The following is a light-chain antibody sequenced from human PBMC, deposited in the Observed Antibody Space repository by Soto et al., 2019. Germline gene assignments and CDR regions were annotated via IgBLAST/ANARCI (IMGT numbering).Light chain of an antibody. CDR3: QRFGTSPPWT. V-gene: IGKV3-20*01. CDR2: GTS. J-gene: IGKJ1*01. CDR1: QSLSSSY. Sequence: EIVLTQSPGTLSLSPGDRATHYCTASQSLSSSYLAWYQQKPGQAPRLLIYGTSIRATGIPDRFSGSGSGTDFTLTITRLEPEDFAVYYCQRFGTSPPWTFGQGTKVDIK.